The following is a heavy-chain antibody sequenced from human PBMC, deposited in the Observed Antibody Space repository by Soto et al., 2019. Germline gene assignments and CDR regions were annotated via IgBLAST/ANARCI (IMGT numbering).Heavy chain of an antibody. V-gene: IGHV4-59*01. CDR1: GGSISSYY. Sequence: QVQLQESGPGLVKPSETLSLTCRVSGGSISSYYWSWVRQPPGKGLECIGYTSYSGRTNYSRSLKSRVTISVDTYKKHFSLNLRSVTAADTAVYYCARGNYGDTAGGLDVWGQGTTVTVSS. D-gene: IGHD4-17*01. J-gene: IGHJ6*02. CDR2: TSYSGRT. CDR3: ARGNYGDTAGGLDV.